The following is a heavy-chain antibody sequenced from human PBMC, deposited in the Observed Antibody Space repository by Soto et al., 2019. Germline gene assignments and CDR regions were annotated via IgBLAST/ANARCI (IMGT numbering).Heavy chain of an antibody. CDR2: IWYEGSNK. CDR1: GFTFSSYG. J-gene: IGHJ6*02. D-gene: IGHD5-12*01. CDR3: ARDRGYSGYDSPRLYYGMDV. V-gene: IGHV3-33*01. Sequence: PGGSLRLSCAASGFTFSSYGMHWVRQAPGKGLEWVAVIWYEGSNKWYADSVKGRFTISRDNSKNTLYLQMNSLRAEDTAVYSCARDRGYSGYDSPRLYYGMDVWGQGTTVTVSS.